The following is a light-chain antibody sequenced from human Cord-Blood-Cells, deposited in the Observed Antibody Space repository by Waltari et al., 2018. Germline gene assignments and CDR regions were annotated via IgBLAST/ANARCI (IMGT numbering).Light chain of an antibody. J-gene: IGKJ2*01. CDR3: MLGIHLMYA. CDR1: QSLLHCDGKTY. CDR2: EVS. V-gene: IGKV2-29*02. Sequence: DIVMTQTPLSLSVTPGQPASISCKSSQSLLHCDGKTYLYWYLRKPGQSPQLLIYEVSGRFSGVPVRLSGSGSGTGFTLNISRVEAEDVGVYYCMLGIHLMYAFGQGTKLELK.